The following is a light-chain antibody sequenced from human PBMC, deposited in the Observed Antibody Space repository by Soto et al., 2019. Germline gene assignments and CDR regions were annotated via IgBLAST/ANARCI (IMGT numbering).Light chain of an antibody. CDR3: QHYNNWPPWT. J-gene: IGKJ1*01. Sequence: EIVMTQSPATLSVSPGERATLSCRASQSVSTNLAGYQQKPGQAPRLLIYGASTRATGIPARFSGSGSGTEFTLTISSLQSEDFAIYYCQHYNNWPPWTFGQGTKVEI. CDR2: GAS. V-gene: IGKV3-15*01. CDR1: QSVSTN.